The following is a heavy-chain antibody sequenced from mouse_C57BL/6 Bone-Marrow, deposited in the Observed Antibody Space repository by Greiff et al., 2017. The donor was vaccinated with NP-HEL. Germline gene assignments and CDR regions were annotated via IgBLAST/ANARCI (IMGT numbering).Heavy chain of an antibody. CDR3: ARRVHWDWYFDV. CDR2: IYPSDSET. D-gene: IGHD4-1*01. CDR1: GYTFTSYW. J-gene: IGHJ1*03. Sequence: QVQLQQPGAELVRPGSSVKLSCKASGYTFTSYWMDWVKQRPGQGLEWIGNIYPSDSETHYNQKFKDKATLTVDKSSSSAYMQLSSLTSEDSAVYYCARRVHWDWYFDVWGTGTTVTVSS. V-gene: IGHV1-61*01.